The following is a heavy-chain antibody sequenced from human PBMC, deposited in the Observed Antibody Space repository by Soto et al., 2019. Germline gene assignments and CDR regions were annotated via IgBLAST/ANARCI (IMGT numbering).Heavy chain of an antibody. V-gene: IGHV1-2*04. CDR1: VYTFTVYY. CDR2: INPNSCGT. D-gene: IGHD2-15*01. J-gene: IGHJ3*02. CDR3: ARALQYCSGGSCYSAAFDI. Sequence: ASVTVCCKASVYTFTVYYMHWVRQAHGQGLEWMGWINPNSCGTNYAQKFRGWVTMTRDPSISTAYMELSRLRSDDTAVYYCARALQYCSGGSCYSAAFDIWGQGTMVTVSS.